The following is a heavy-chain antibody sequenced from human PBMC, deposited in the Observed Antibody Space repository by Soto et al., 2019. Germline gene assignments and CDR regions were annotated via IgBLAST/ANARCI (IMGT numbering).Heavy chain of an antibody. D-gene: IGHD3-10*01. J-gene: IGHJ6*02. V-gene: IGHV3-23*01. CDR3: AKVRGHYYYGMDV. CDR1: GFTFNDYD. CDR2: ISGSGDAT. Sequence: VQLLESGGGLVQPGGSLRLSCVASGFTFNDYDMNWGRQAPGKGLEWVSGISGSGDATYYAGSLKGRFTISRDISKSTLYLQMNSLRAEDTAVYYCAKVRGHYYYGMDVWGQGTTVTVSS.